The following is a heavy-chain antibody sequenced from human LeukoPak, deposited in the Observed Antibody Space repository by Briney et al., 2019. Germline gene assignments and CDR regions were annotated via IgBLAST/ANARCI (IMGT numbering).Heavy chain of an antibody. CDR1: GFTFSSYW. D-gene: IGHD2-2*02. J-gene: IGHJ4*02. CDR3: ARARYCSSTSCYSPLGY. Sequence: GGSLRLSCAASGFTFSSYWIHWVRQAPGKGLVWVSRINTDGSSTSYADSVKGRFTISRDNAKNTLYLQMNSLRAEDTAVYYCARARYCSSTSCYSPLGYWGQGTLVTVSS. V-gene: IGHV3-74*01. CDR2: INTDGSST.